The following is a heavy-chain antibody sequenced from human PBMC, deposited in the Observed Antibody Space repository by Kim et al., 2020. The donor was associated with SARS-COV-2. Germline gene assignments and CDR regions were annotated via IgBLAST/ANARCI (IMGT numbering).Heavy chain of an antibody. V-gene: IGHV3-49*04. CDR2: IRRKAYGGTT. D-gene: IGHD3-16*01. J-gene: IGHJ6*02. CDR3: TRAPWGPYYYGMDV. CDR1: GFTFGDYA. Sequence: GGSLRLSCTASGFTFGDYAMSWVRQAPGKGLEWVGFIRRKAYGGTTEYAASVKGRFTISRDDSKSIAYLQMNSLKTEDTAVYYCTRAPWGPYYYGMDVWGQGTTVTVSS.